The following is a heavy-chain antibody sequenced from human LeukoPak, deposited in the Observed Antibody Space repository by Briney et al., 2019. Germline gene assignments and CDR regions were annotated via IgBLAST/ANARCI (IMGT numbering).Heavy chain of an antibody. D-gene: IGHD3-22*01. CDR3: ARSIGFYDSSGYYFDY. CDR2: IYYSGST. CDR1: GGSISSYY. J-gene: IGHJ4*02. Sequence: SETLSLTCTVSGGSISSYYWSWIRQPPGKGLEWIGYIYYSGSTNYNPSLKSRVTISVDTSKNQFSLKLSSVTAADTAVHYCARSIGFYDSSGYYFDYWGQGTLVTVSS. V-gene: IGHV4-59*01.